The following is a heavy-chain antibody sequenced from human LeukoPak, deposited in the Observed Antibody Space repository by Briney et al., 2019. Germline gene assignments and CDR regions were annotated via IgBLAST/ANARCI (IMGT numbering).Heavy chain of an antibody. J-gene: IGHJ4*02. CDR3: AKENWNYETGFDY. CDR1: GFSFSDYG. CDR2: IRYDGSNE. V-gene: IGHV3-30*02. D-gene: IGHD1-7*01. Sequence: PGGSLRLSCAASGFSFSDYGMDWVRQAPGKGLEWVAFIRYDGSNEYYTDSVKGRFTISRDNSKNTLYLQLNSPRAEDTAVYYCAKENWNYETGFDYWGQGTLVTVSS.